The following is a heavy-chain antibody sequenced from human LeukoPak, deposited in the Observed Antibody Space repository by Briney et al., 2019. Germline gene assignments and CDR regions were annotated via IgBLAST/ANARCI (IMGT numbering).Heavy chain of an antibody. D-gene: IGHD1-26*01. J-gene: IGHJ5*02. Sequence: PGGSLRLSCAASGFTFSSYSMNWVRQAPGKGLEWVSYISSSNSTIYYTDSVKGRFTISRDNAKNSLYLQMNSLRAEDTAVYYCARTPPVGNWFDPWGQGTLVTVSS. V-gene: IGHV3-48*01. CDR2: ISSSNSTI. CDR1: GFTFSSYS. CDR3: ARTPPVGNWFDP.